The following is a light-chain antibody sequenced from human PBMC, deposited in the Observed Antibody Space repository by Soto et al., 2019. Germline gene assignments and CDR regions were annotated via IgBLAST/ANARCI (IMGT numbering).Light chain of an antibody. J-gene: IGLJ1*01. Sequence: QSALTQPRSVSGSPGQSVTISCTGTSSDVCVYNYVSWYQQHPGKAPKLMIYDVTKRPSGVPDRFSGSKSANTASLNISGLQAEDEDDYYCCSYAGSYTVVFGTGTKVTVL. CDR3: CSYAGSYTVV. CDR1: SSDVCVYNY. V-gene: IGLV2-11*01. CDR2: DVT.